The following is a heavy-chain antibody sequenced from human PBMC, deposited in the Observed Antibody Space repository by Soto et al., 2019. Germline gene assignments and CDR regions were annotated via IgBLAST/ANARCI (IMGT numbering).Heavy chain of an antibody. CDR2: FFIGGNT. J-gene: IGHJ6*02. CDR1: GGSITGGSISSTTYY. V-gene: IGHV4-39*01. CDR3: ASSRGSYYVPYGMDV. Sequence: TSETLSLTCTVSGGSITGGSISSTTYYWGWMRQPPGKGLEWIASFFIGGNTYYNPSLKSRVTTSVDTSKNQFSLKLSSVTAADTAVYYCASSRGSYYVPYGMDVWGQGTTVTVS. D-gene: IGHD1-26*01.